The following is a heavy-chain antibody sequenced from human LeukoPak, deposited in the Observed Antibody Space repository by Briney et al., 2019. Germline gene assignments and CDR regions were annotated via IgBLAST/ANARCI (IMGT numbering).Heavy chain of an antibody. D-gene: IGHD1-20*01. CDR1: GGSFSGYY. Sequence: SETLSLTCAVFGGSFSGYYWSWIRQPPGKGLEWIGYIYHSGSTYYNPSLTSRVTISVDRSKNQFSLNLSSVTAADTAVYYCARADNWNLYWYFDLWGRGTLVTVS. CDR3: ARADNWNLYWYFDL. CDR2: IYHSGST. J-gene: IGHJ2*01. V-gene: IGHV4-34*01.